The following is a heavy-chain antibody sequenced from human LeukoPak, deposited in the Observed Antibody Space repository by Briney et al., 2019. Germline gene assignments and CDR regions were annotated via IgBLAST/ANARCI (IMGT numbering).Heavy chain of an antibody. CDR1: GFTVSSNY. J-gene: IGHJ5*02. CDR3: ARGERVWGSYRPIEFDP. Sequence: GGSLRLSCAASGFTVSSNYMSWVRQAPGKGLEWVSVIYSGGSTYYADSVKGRFTITRDNSKNTLYLQMNSLRAEDTAVYYCARGERVWGSYRPIEFDPWGQGTLVTVST. D-gene: IGHD3-16*02. V-gene: IGHV3-53*01. CDR2: IYSGGST.